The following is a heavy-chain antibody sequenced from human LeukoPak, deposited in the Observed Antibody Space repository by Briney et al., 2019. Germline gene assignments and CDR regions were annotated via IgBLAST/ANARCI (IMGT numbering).Heavy chain of an antibody. V-gene: IGHV1-8*02. CDR3: AREVAGTSSDDY. J-gene: IGHJ4*02. D-gene: IGHD6-19*01. Sequence: ASVKVSCKASGYTFTSYDINWVRQATGQGLEWMGWMNPNSGNTGYAQKFQGRVTMTTDTSTSTAYMELRSLRSDDTAVYYCAREVAGTSSDDYWGQGTLVTVSS. CDR2: MNPNSGNT. CDR1: GYTFTSYD.